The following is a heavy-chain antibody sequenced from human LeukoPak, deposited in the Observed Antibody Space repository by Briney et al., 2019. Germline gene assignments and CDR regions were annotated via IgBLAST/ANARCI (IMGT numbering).Heavy chain of an antibody. Sequence: PGRSLRLSCTAPGFTFSSYAIHWIRQAPGKGLEWVALVWHDGSNRYYADSVKGRFTTSRDNSKNTVYLQMNSLRAEDTAVYYCARELFGSGSCPDYWGPGTLVTVSS. J-gene: IGHJ4*02. V-gene: IGHV3-33*01. CDR3: ARELFGSGSCPDY. D-gene: IGHD3-10*01. CDR1: GFTFSSYA. CDR2: VWHDGSNR.